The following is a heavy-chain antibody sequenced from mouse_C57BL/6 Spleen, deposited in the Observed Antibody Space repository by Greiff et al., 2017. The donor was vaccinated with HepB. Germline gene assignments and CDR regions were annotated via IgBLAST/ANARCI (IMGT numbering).Heavy chain of an antibody. CDR1: GYTFTDYN. V-gene: IGHV1-22*01. CDR3: ASPTVVAPRAWFAY. CDR2: INPNNGGT. J-gene: IGHJ3*01. D-gene: IGHD1-1*01. Sequence: EVQLQQSGPELVKPGASVKMSCKASGYTFTDYNMHWVKQSHGKSLEWIGYINPNNGGTSYNQKFKGKATLTVNKSSSTAYLELRRLTSEDAAVYYGASPTVVAPRAWFAYWGQGTLVTVSA.